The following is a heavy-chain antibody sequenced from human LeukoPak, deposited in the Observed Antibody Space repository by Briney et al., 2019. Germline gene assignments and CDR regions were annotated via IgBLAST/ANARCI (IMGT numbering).Heavy chain of an antibody. Sequence: GESLQISCKGSGYSFTSYWVGCVRQMPGKGVEGMGIIYPGDSGTSYCPSFQGQVTISADKSISTAYLQWSSLKASDTAMYYCARHQRAAAAPYYFEYWGQGTLVTVS. CDR2: IYPGDSGT. CDR1: GYSFTSYW. J-gene: IGHJ4*02. V-gene: IGHV5-51*01. D-gene: IGHD6-13*01. CDR3: ARHQRAAAAPYYFEY.